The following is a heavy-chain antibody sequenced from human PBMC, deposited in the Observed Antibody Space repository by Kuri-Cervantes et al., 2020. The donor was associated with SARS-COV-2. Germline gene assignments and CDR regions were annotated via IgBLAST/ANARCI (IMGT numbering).Heavy chain of an antibody. Sequence: GESLKISCAASGFTFSSYAMSWVRQAPGKGLEWVSSITRSSVYISYADSLKGRFTISRDNAKNSLYLQMNSLRAEDTAVYYCAREVLLAVGAFDIWGQGTMVTVSS. J-gene: IGHJ3*02. CDR1: GFTFSSYA. CDR2: ITRSSVYI. V-gene: IGHV3-21*01. D-gene: IGHD2-8*02. CDR3: AREVLLAVGAFDI.